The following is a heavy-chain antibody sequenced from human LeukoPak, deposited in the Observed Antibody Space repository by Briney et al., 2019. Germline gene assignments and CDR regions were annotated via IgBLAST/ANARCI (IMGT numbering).Heavy chain of an antibody. V-gene: IGHV4-39*01. Sequence: SETLSLTCTVSGGSISSSRYDWGRLRQPAGKGLEWIGRIYYSGSTYYNPSLKRRVTISVDTSKNHFSLKLCSVTAADTAVYYCARHEGSSWYYFVYWGQGTLVTVSS. J-gene: IGHJ4*02. CDR1: GGSISSSRYD. CDR2: IYYSGST. D-gene: IGHD6-13*01. CDR3: ARHEGSSWYYFVY.